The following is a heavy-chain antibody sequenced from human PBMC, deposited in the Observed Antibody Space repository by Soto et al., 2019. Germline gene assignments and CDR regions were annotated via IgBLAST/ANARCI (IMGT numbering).Heavy chain of an antibody. D-gene: IGHD5-18*01. J-gene: IGHJ5*02. CDR2: IIPIFGTA. Sequence: ASVKVSCKASGGTFSSYAISWVRQAPGQGLEWMGGIIPIFGTANYAQKFQGRVTITADESTSTAYMELSSLRSEDTAVYYCARLIVDTAMVAWFDPWGQGTLVTVSS. CDR3: ARLIVDTAMVAWFDP. CDR1: GGTFSSYA. V-gene: IGHV1-69*13.